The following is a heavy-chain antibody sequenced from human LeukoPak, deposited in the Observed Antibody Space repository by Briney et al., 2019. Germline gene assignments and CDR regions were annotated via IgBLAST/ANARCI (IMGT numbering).Heavy chain of an antibody. V-gene: IGHV4-59*08. J-gene: IGHJ3*02. CDR3: ARTITMVRGVIAHAFDI. Sequence: SETLSLTCTVSGGSISSYYWSWIRQPPGKGLEWIGYIYYSGSTNYNPSLKSRVTISVDTSKNQLSLKLSSVTAADTAVYYCARTITMVRGVIAHAFDIWGQGTMVTVSS. CDR1: GGSISSYY. D-gene: IGHD3-10*01. CDR2: IYYSGST.